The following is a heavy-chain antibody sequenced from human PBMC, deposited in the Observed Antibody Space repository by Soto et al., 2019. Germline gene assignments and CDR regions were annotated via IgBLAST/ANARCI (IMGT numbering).Heavy chain of an antibody. CDR1: GYTFTSYD. Sequence: ASVKVSCKASGYTFTSYDINWVRQATGQGLEWMGWMNPNSGNTGYAQKFQGRVTMTTDTSTSTAYMELSSLKSDDTAVYYCARDTQQDSNGYYLEWFDPWGQGALVTVSS. CDR3: ARDTQQDSNGYYLEWFDP. CDR2: MNPNSGNT. J-gene: IGHJ5*02. V-gene: IGHV1-8*01. D-gene: IGHD3-22*01.